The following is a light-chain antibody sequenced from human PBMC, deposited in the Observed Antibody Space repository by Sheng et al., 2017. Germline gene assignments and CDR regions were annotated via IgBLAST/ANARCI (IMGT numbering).Light chain of an antibody. CDR3: QRYGNSPFLS. Sequence: EVVLTQSPGTLSLSPGERATLSCRASQSVSSMYLAWYQQKPGQAPRLLIHGASNRATGIPDRFSGSGSGTDFTLTISRLEPDDFGVYFCQRYGNSPFLSFGPGTTVDVK. CDR1: QSVSSMY. J-gene: IGKJ3*01. CDR2: GAS. V-gene: IGKV3-20*01.